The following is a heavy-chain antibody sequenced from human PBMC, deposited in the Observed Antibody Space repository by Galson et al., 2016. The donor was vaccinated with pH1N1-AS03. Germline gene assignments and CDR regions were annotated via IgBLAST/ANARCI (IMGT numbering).Heavy chain of an antibody. Sequence: SVKVSCKASGYTFTAYYIHWARQAPGQGLEWMGWIDPDHDGGTRYAQKFQGRVTMARDTSITTVYMEVTRLTSDDTAVYYCARLLRGKGGLDSWGQGTLVTVTS. CDR2: IDPDHDGGT. CDR1: GYTFTAYY. J-gene: IGHJ5*01. V-gene: IGHV1-2*02. CDR3: ARLLRGKGGLDS. D-gene: IGHD3-16*01.